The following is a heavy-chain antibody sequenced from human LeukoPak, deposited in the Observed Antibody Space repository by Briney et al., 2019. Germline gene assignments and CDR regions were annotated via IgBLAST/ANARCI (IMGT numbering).Heavy chain of an antibody. D-gene: IGHD3-10*01. CDR3: ARDTYGSGSYYNAPLDY. CDR2: ISSRGDTI. J-gene: IGHJ4*02. Sequence: GRSLRLSCTASGFTFGDYYMSWIRQAPGKGLEWIAYISSRGDTIYYADSVKGRFTISRDNAKNSLYLQLNSLRAEDTAVYYCARDTYGSGSYYNAPLDYWGQGTLVTVSS. V-gene: IGHV3-11*04. CDR1: GFTFGDYY.